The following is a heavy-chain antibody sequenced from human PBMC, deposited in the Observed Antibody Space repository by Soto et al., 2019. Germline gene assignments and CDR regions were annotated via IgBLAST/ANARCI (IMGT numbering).Heavy chain of an antibody. J-gene: IGHJ6*02. CDR2: VIPLFDTA. V-gene: IGHV1-69*01. Sequence: QVQVVQSGAEVKKPGSSVKVSCKVSGGIFTNNAISWVRQAPGQGLEWLGGVIPLFDTAYYAQIFRVRLRISAEGATPTDYMELRGLTSADTAVYFCATGGHNDGYTFHHGMDVWGQGTTVTVS. CDR3: ATGGHNDGYTFHHGMDV. CDR1: GGIFTNNA. D-gene: IGHD5-18*01.